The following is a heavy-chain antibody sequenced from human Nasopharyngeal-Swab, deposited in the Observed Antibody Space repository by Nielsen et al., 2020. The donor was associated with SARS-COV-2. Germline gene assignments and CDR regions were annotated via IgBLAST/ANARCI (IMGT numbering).Heavy chain of an antibody. CDR2: IKSKTDGGTT. D-gene: IGHD3-10*01. Sequence: WIRQPPGKGLEWVGRIKSKTDGGTTDSAAPVKGRFTISREDAKNTLYLQMNSLKTEDTAAEYCTTDRSLLWFGELRGEYFQHRGQGTLVTVSS. V-gene: IGHV3-15*01. CDR3: TTDRSLLWFGELRGEYFQH. J-gene: IGHJ1*01.